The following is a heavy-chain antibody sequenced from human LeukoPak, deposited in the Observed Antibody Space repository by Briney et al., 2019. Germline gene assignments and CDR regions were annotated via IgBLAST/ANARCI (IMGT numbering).Heavy chain of an antibody. V-gene: IGHV3-13*01. J-gene: IGHJ4*02. Sequence: GGSLRLSCAASGFTFSSYDMHWVRQATGKGLEWVSAIGTAGDTYYPGSVKGRFTISRENAKNSLYLQMNSLRAGDTAVYYCARDSRGSGSYDCYFDYWGQGTLVTVSS. CDR2: IGTAGDT. CDR1: GFTFSSYD. D-gene: IGHD3-10*01. CDR3: ARDSRGSGSYDCYFDY.